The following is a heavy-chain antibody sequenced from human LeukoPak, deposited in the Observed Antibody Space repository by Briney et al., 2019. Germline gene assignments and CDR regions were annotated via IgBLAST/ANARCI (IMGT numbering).Heavy chain of an antibody. D-gene: IGHD3-10*01. V-gene: IGHV4-31*03. CDR3: ARGSAITMVRGVIRRWFDP. CDR2: FYYSGST. J-gene: IGHJ5*02. CDR1: GGSISSGAYY. Sequence: TSETLSLTCTVSGGSISSGAYYWSWIRQHPGKGLEWIGYFYYSGSTYYNPSLKSRVTISVDTSKNQFSLKLNSVTAADTAVYYCARGSAITMVRGVIRRWFDPWGQGTLVTVSS.